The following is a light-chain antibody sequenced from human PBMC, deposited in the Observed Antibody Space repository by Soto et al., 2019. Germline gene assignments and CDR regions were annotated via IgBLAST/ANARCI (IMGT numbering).Light chain of an antibody. V-gene: IGLV2-14*01. CDR2: EVS. J-gene: IGLJ1*01. Sequence: NQPASVSGSPGRSITRSCTGTSSDGGGYNYVSWYQQHPGKAPKLMIFEVSNRPSGVSYRFSGSKSGNTASLTISGLQADDEADYYCSSYTSASALLFGTGTKVTVL. CDR3: SSYTSASALL. CDR1: SSDGGGYNY.